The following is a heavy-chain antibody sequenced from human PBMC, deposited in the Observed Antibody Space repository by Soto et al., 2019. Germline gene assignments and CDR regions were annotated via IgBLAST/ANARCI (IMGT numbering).Heavy chain of an antibody. Sequence: TGGSLRLSCAASGFTFGGYAVSWVRQAPGKGLEWVSAISGSGGSTYYADSVKGRFTISRDNSKNTLYLQMNSLRAEDTAVYYCAKDETIFGVVIIYGAPGYWGQGTLVTVSS. CDR1: GFTFGGYA. CDR2: ISGSGGST. J-gene: IGHJ4*02. CDR3: AKDETIFGVVIIYGAPGY. V-gene: IGHV3-23*01. D-gene: IGHD3-3*01.